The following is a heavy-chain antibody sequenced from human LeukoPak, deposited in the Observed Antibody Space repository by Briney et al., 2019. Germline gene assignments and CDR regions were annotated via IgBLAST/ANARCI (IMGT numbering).Heavy chain of an antibody. V-gene: IGHV3-23*01. D-gene: IGHD3-10*01. CDR2: ISGGGGTT. J-gene: IGHJ4*02. Sequence: GGSLRLSCAASGFTFSSYAMTWVRQAPGKGLEWGSSISGGGGTTYYADSAKGRFTISRDNSKNTLFLQMNSLRAEDTAVYYCAKEVGFDSGSYYDYWGQGTLVTVSS. CDR1: GFTFSSYA. CDR3: AKEVGFDSGSYYDY.